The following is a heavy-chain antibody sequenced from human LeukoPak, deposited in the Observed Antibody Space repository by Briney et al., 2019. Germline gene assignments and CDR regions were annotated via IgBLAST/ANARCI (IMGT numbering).Heavy chain of an antibody. V-gene: IGHV3-11*01. CDR2: ISSSGSTI. CDR3: ARSGGYDYVWGSYRRYFDY. J-gene: IGHJ4*02. D-gene: IGHD3-16*02. Sequence: GGSLRLSCAASGFTFSDYYMSWIRQAPGKGLEWVSYISSSGSTIYYADSVKGRFTISRDNAKNSLYLQMNSLRAEDTAVYYCARSGGYDYVWGSYRRYFDYWGQGTLVTVSS. CDR1: GFTFSDYY.